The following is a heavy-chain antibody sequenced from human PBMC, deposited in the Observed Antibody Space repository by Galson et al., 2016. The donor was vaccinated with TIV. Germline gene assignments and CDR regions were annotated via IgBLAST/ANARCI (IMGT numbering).Heavy chain of an antibody. CDR1: EFTFSYYA. D-gene: IGHD1-1*01. CDR2: ITVSGGRS. V-gene: IGHV3-23*01. CDR3: AKNERRENLYYYYMDV. Sequence: SLRLSCAASEFTFSYYAMTWVRQAPGKGLEWVSSITVSGGRSYGADSVKGRFTISRDNSKSTLYLQMSSLRAEDTAVYYCAKNERRENLYYYYMDVWGKGTTVTVSS. J-gene: IGHJ6*03.